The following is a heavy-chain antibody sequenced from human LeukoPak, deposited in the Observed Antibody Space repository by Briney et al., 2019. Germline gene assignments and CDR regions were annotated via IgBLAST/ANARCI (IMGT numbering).Heavy chain of an antibody. CDR2: IWYDGSSE. D-gene: IGHD4-11*01. Sequence: GRSLRLSCAASGFTFSSYGMHWVRQAPGKGLEWVSVIWYDGSSEYYADSVKGRFTISRDNSKNTLYLQMNSLRAEDTAVYYCARDIGRRGRERTKLHLNYEVSAWGQGTLVTVSS. J-gene: IGHJ5*02. CDR1: GFTFSSYG. V-gene: IGHV3-33*08. CDR3: ARDIGRRGRERTKLHLNYEVSA.